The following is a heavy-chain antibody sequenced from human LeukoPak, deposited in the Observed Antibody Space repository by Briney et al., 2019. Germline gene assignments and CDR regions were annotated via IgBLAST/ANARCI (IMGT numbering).Heavy chain of an antibody. CDR2: ISSSGGSL. CDR3: ARGRGYNSNFDY. V-gene: IGHV3-21*01. J-gene: IGHJ4*02. Sequence: GGSLRLSCAASGFTFSSYSMNWVRQAPGKGLEWVSSISSSGGSLSYADSVKGRFTISRDNAKNSLYLQMNSLRAEDTAVYYCARGRGYNSNFDYWGQGTLVTVSS. D-gene: IGHD5-24*01. CDR1: GFTFSSYS.